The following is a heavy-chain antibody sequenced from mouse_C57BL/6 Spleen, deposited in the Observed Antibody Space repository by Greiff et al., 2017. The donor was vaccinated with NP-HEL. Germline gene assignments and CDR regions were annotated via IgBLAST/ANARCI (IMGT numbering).Heavy chain of an antibody. Sequence: QVQLQQSGAELVRPGTSVKLSCKASGYTFTSYWMHWVKQRPGQGLEWIGVIDPSDSYTNYNQKFKGKATLTVDTSSSTAYMQLSSLTSEDSAVYYCARTTTVVAPYYAMDYWGQGTSVTVSS. CDR1: GYTFTSYW. V-gene: IGHV1-59*01. CDR3: ARTTTVVAPYYAMDY. D-gene: IGHD1-1*01. J-gene: IGHJ4*01. CDR2: IDPSDSYT.